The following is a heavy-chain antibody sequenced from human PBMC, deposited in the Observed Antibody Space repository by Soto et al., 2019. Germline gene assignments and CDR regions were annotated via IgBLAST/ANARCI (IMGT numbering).Heavy chain of an antibody. CDR1: GGTFSSYA. J-gene: IGHJ5*02. Sequence: QVQLVQSGAEVKKPGSSVKVSCKASGGTFSSYAISWVRQSPGQWLEWMGGIIPIFGTANYAQKFQGRVTITADESTSTAYMELSSLRSEDTAVYYCARNGDGLNWFDPWGQGTLVTVSS. D-gene: IGHD7-27*01. V-gene: IGHV1-69*01. CDR3: ARNGDGLNWFDP. CDR2: IIPIFGTA.